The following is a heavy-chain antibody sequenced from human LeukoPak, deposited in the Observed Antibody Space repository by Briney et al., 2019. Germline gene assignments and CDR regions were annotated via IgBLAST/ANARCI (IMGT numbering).Heavy chain of an antibody. CDR3: ARRLTQ. V-gene: IGHV4-34*01. D-gene: IGHD1-14*01. CDR1: GRSFSGYY. CDR2: INHSGNP. Sequence: SEPLSLPCTVSGRSFSGYYWRWIRHPPGKGLEWIGEINHSGNPNYNPSLKSRLTISVDTSRNQLSLKLSSVTAAGTGVYYCARRLTQGGQGTLVTVSS. J-gene: IGHJ4*02.